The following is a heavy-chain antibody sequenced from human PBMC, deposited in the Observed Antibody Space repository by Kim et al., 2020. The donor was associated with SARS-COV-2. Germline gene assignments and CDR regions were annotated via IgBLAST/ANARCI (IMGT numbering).Heavy chain of an antibody. V-gene: IGHV1-18*01. Sequence: ASVKVSCKASGYTFTSYGISWVRQAPGQGLEWMGWISAYNGNTNYAQKLQGRVTMTTDTSTSTAYMELRSLRSDDTAVYYCARVGDITMVRGVPYFYYGMDVWGQGTTVTVSS. CDR3: ARVGDITMVRGVPYFYYGMDV. J-gene: IGHJ6*01. CDR1: GYTFTSYG. CDR2: ISAYNGNT. D-gene: IGHD3-10*01.